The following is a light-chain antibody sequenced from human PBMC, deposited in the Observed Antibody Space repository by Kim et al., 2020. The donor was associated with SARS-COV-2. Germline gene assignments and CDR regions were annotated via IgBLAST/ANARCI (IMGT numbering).Light chain of an antibody. CDR2: GAS. J-gene: IGKJ1*01. Sequence: EIVLTQSPGTLSLSPGERATLSCRASQRVSSNYLAWYQQKPGQAPRLLIFGASSRATDIPDKFIGSGSGTDFTLTINGLEPEDFAVYYCQQYSSLPWTFVQGT. CDR3: QQYSSLPWT. CDR1: QRVSSNY. V-gene: IGKV3-20*01.